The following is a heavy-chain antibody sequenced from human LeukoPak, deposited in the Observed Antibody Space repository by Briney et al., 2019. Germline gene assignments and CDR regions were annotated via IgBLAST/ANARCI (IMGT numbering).Heavy chain of an antibody. CDR3: ANSPGYCSGGSCYGY. Sequence: PGGSLRLSCAASGFTFSSYAMSWVRQAPGKGLEWVSAISGSGGSTYYADSVKGRFTISRDNSKNTLYLRMNSLRAEDTAVYYCANSPGYCSGGSCYGYWGQGTLVTVSS. D-gene: IGHD2-15*01. V-gene: IGHV3-23*01. CDR1: GFTFSSYA. CDR2: ISGSGGST. J-gene: IGHJ4*02.